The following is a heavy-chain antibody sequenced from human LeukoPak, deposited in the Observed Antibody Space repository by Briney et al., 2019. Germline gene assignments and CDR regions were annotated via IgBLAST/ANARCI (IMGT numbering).Heavy chain of an antibody. Sequence: PGTLSLTCAVSGDSISSNYWWTWVRQPPGKGLEWIGEIHHSESTNFNPSLKSRVTISVDKSKNHFSLSLTSVSAADTAVYYCARGIPGYFGTSGYYYEYWGQGILVTVSS. D-gene: IGHD3-22*01. CDR2: IHHSEST. V-gene: IGHV4-4*03. CDR3: ARGIPGYFGTSGYYYEY. J-gene: IGHJ4*02. CDR1: GDSISSNYW.